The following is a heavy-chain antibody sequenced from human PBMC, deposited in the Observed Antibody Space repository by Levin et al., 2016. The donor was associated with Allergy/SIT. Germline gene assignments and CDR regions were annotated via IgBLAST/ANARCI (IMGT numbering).Heavy chain of an antibody. V-gene: IGHV1-2*02. CDR1: GYTFTGYY. CDR3: ARQAAAGNYYYYYGMDV. J-gene: IGHJ6*02. Sequence: ASVKVSCKASGYTFTGYYMHWVRQAPGQGLEWMGWINPNSGGTNYAQKFQGRVTMTRDTSISTAYMELSRLRSDDTAVYYCARQAAAGNYYYYYGMDVWGQGTTVTVSS. CDR2: INPNSGGT. D-gene: IGHD6-13*01.